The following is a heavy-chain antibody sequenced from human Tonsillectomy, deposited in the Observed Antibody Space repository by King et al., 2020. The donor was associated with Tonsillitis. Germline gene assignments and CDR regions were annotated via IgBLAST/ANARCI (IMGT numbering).Heavy chain of an antibody. V-gene: IGHV4-61*01. CDR3: ARTMVRGLIRLRLGFDY. CDR2: IYYSGRT. Sequence: VQLQESGPGLVKPSETLSLTCTVSGGSVSSGSYYWSWIRQPPGQGLEWIGYIYYSGRTNYNPSLKSRVTISVDTSKNQFSLKLSSVTAADTAVYYCARTMVRGLIRLRLGFDYWGQGTLVTVSS. J-gene: IGHJ4*02. CDR1: GGSVSSGSYY. D-gene: IGHD3-10*01.